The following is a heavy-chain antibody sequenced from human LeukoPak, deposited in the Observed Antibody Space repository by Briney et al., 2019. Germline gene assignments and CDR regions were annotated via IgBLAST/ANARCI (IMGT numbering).Heavy chain of an antibody. J-gene: IGHJ4*02. Sequence: PGGSLRLSCAASGFTFSSYGMHWVRQAPGKGLEWVAVISYDGSNKYYADSVKGRFTISRDNSKNTLYLQMNSLRAEDTAVYYCAKDANYDFWSGYLFDYWGQGTLVTVSS. D-gene: IGHD3-3*01. CDR3: AKDANYDFWSGYLFDY. V-gene: IGHV3-30*18. CDR1: GFTFSSYG. CDR2: ISYDGSNK.